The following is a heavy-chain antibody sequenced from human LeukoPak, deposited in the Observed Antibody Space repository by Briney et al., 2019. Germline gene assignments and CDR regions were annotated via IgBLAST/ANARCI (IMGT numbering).Heavy chain of an antibody. J-gene: IGHJ4*02. CDR3: ARKAVGTPYYFDS. V-gene: IGHV5-51*01. Sequence: GESLKISCKTSGYIFRSYWIGWVRQMPGKGLEWMGIIYPGDSDTKYSPSFQGQVTISADKSISNAYLQWSSLKASDTAMYYCARKAVGTPYYFDSWGPGTLVTVSS. D-gene: IGHD4-23*01. CDR2: IYPGDSDT. CDR1: GYIFRSYW.